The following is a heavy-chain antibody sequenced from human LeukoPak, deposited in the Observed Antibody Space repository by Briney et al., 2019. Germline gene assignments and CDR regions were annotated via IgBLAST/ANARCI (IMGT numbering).Heavy chain of an antibody. CDR3: ARGGWGPPDYYYYMDV. Sequence: GGSLRLSCAASGFSVSSNYMSWVRQAPGKGLEWVSVIYSGGSTYYVDSVKGRFTISRDNAKNSLYLQMNSLRAEDTAVYYCARGGWGPPDYYYYMDVWGKGTTVTVSS. CDR2: IYSGGST. J-gene: IGHJ6*03. V-gene: IGHV3-53*01. CDR1: GFSVSSNY. D-gene: IGHD3-16*01.